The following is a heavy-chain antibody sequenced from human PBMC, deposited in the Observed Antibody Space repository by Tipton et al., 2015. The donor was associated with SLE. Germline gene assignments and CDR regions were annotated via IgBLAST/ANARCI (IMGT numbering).Heavy chain of an antibody. CDR2: INHSGST. J-gene: IGHJ4*02. V-gene: IGHV4-34*01. CDR3: ARRGVDTAMAYCFAY. Sequence: TLSLTCAVYGGSFSGYYWSWIRQPPGKGLEWIGEINHSGSTNYNPSLKSRVTISVDTSKNQFSLKLSSVTAADTAVYYCARRGVDTAMAYCFAYWGQGTLVTVSS. D-gene: IGHD5-18*01. CDR1: GGSFSGYY.